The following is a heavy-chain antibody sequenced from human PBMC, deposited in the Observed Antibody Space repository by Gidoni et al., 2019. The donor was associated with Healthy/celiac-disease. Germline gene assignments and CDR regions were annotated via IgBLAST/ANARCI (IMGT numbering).Heavy chain of an antibody. J-gene: IGHJ6*02. Sequence: QVQLQESGPGLVKPSETLSLTCTVSGGSISSYSWSWIRQPPGKGLEWIGYIYYSGSTNYNPSLKSRVTISVDTSKNQFSLKLSSVTAADTAVYYCARVVVVPAAIVDYYGMDVWGQGTTVTVSS. D-gene: IGHD2-2*01. CDR3: ARVVVVPAAIVDYYGMDV. CDR2: IYYSGST. CDR1: GGSISSYS. V-gene: IGHV4-59*01.